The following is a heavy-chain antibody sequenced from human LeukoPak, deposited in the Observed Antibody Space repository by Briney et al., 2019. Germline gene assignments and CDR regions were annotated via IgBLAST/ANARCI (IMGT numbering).Heavy chain of an antibody. CDR2: INDGGSST. J-gene: IGHJ4*02. D-gene: IGHD3-22*01. V-gene: IGHV3-23*01. Sequence: PGGSLRLSCAASGFTFKSYLMTWVRQAPGKGLEWVSSINDGGSSTSYADSVKGRFTISRDNSKTTLFLQMNSLRAEDTAVYYCARQLGYCDSGTCYFEYWGQGTLVTVSS. CDR3: ARQLGYCDSGTCYFEY. CDR1: GFTFKSYL.